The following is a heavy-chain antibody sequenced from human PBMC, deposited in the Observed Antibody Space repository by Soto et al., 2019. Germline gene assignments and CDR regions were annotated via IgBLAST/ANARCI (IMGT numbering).Heavy chain of an antibody. CDR1: GFTFSSYG. J-gene: IGHJ4*02. CDR3: ARDSRGYFDY. CDR2: IWYDGSNK. Sequence: QVQLVESGGGVVQPGRSLRLSCAASGFTFSSYGMHWVRQAPGKGLEWVAVIWYDGSNKYYADSVKGRFTISRDNSKNTLYLQMTSLRAEDTAVYYCARDSRGYFDYWGQGTLVTVSS. V-gene: IGHV3-33*01.